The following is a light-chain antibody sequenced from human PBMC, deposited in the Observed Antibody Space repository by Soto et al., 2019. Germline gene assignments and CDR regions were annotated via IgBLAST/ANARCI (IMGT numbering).Light chain of an antibody. J-gene: IGLJ1*01. CDR3: SSYTTTDTYV. CDR2: EVS. V-gene: IGLV2-14*01. CDR1: SSDVGGYNY. Sequence: QSALTQPASVSGSPGQSITISCTGTSSDVGGYNYVSWSQQHPGKAPKLIIYEVSNRPSGVSNRFSGSKSGNTDSLTISGLQAEDEADYYCSSYTTTDTYVFGTGTQLTVL.